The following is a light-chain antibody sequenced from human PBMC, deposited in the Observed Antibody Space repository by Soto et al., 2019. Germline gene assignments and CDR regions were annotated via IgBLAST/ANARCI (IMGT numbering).Light chain of an antibody. J-gene: IGKJ1*01. V-gene: IGKV3-20*01. CDR2: GAS. Sequence: EIVYTQSPGTLSLSPGERATLSCRASQSVSSSYLAWYQQKPGQSPRLLIYGASTRATGLPARFSGSGSGTEFTLTISSLESDDFALYFCQEYNDWPLRTFGQGTKVDIK. CDR3: QEYNDWPLRT. CDR1: QSVSSSY.